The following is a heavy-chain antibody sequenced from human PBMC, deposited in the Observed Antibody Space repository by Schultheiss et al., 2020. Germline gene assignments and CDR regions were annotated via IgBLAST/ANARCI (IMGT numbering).Heavy chain of an antibody. CDR2: ISSTSSHT. CDR1: GFTFSDYY. D-gene: IGHD6-13*01. CDR3: AREGGIAAAGARRPTRIFDY. J-gene: IGHJ4*02. Sequence: GGSLRLSCAASGFTFSDYYMSWIRQAPGKGLELLSFISSTSSHTNYADSVKGRFSISRDNSKNTLYLQMNSLRAEDTAVYYCAREGGIAAAGARRPTRIFDYWGQGTLVTVSS. V-gene: IGHV3-11*06.